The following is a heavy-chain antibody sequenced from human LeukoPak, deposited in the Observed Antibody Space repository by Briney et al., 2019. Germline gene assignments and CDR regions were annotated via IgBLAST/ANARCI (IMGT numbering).Heavy chain of an antibody. J-gene: IGHJ4*02. CDR2: ISVSGGST. Sequence: PGGSLGLSCAASGFTFSSYAMNWVRQAPGKGLEWVSAISVSGGSTYYADSVKGRFTISRDNSKNTLYLQMNSLRAEDTAVYYCAKDVRSPLPPGIDYWGQGTLVTVSS. CDR3: AKDVRSPLPPGIDY. D-gene: IGHD3-16*02. CDR1: GFTFSSYA. V-gene: IGHV3-23*01.